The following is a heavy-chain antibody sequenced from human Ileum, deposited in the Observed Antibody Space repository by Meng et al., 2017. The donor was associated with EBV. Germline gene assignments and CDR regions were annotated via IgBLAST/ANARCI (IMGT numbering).Heavy chain of an antibody. D-gene: IGHD6-19*01. Sequence: QVQLQESGPGLGKPSETLSLTCIVSGGSVSSGGNYWSWIRQPPGKGLEWIGYIYNSGSTNYNPSLKSRVTISVDTSKNQFSLKLSSVTAADTAVYYCARDGYSSGSDWGQGTLVTVSS. V-gene: IGHV4-61*08. CDR2: IYNSGST. J-gene: IGHJ4*02. CDR3: ARDGYSSGSD. CDR1: GGSVSSGGNY.